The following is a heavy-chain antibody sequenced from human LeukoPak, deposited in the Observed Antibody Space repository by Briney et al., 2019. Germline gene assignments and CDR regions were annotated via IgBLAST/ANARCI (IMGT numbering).Heavy chain of an antibody. V-gene: IGHV1-69*13. CDR1: GGTFSSYA. J-gene: IGHJ4*02. D-gene: IGHD6-19*01. Sequence: GASVKVSCKASGGTFSSYAISWVRQAPGQGLEWMGGIIPIFGTASYAQKFQGRVTITADESTSTAYMELSSLRSEDTAVYYCAREGEMIAVAGNLLFDYWGQGTLVTVSS. CDR3: AREGEMIAVAGNLLFDY. CDR2: IIPIFGTA.